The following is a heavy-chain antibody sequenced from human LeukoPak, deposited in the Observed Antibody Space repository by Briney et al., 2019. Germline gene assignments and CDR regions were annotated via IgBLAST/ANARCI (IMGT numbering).Heavy chain of an antibody. V-gene: IGHV4-59*01. CDR1: GGSISSYY. D-gene: IGHD6-13*01. Sequence: SETLSLTCTVSGGSISSYYWSWIRQPPGKGLEWIGYIFYSGSTNYNPSLKSRVTISVDTSKNQFCLKLSSVTAADTAVHYCARVYYSNSYDYWYFDLWGRGTLVTVSS. J-gene: IGHJ2*01. CDR2: IFYSGST. CDR3: ARVYYSNSYDYWYFDL.